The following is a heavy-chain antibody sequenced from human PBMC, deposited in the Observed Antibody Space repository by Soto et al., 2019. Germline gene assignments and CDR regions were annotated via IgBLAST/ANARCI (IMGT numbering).Heavy chain of an antibody. D-gene: IGHD2-8*01. V-gene: IGHV3-23*01. J-gene: IGHJ4*02. Sequence: DVRLLESGGGLVQPGGSLRLSCAASGFTFSSYSMSWVRQAPGKGLEWVSTIGTSASTYYGDSVRARFTIAKHNSMINLYLQMNSLRAEDTAVYYCADLSRYCTTANCDWGQGTLVTVSS. CDR1: GFTFSSYS. CDR3: ADLSRYCTTANCD. CDR2: IGTSAST.